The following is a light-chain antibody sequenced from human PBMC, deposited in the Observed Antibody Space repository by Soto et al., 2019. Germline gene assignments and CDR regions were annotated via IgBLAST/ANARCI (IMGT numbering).Light chain of an antibody. CDR3: QQRSNWPPVT. V-gene: IGKV3-11*01. CDR1: QSINRH. J-gene: IGKJ4*01. CDR2: DAS. Sequence: EIVLTQSPATLSLSPGERATLSCRASQSINRHLAWYRQKPGQAPRLLIYDASNRATGIPARFSGSGSGTDFTLTISSLAHADFGVYSCQQRSNWPPVTFGGGTKSESK.